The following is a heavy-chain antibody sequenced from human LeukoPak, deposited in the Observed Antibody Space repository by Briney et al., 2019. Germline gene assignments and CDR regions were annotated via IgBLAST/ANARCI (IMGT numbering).Heavy chain of an antibody. CDR1: GGSISSYY. CDR2: IYYSGST. D-gene: IGHD3-22*01. CDR3: ARVLATMIVVPGAFDI. Sequence: SETLSLTCTVSGGSISSYYWSWIRQPPGKGLEWIGYIYYSGSTNYNPSLKSRVTISVDTSKHQFSLKLSSVTAADTAVYYCARVLATMIVVPGAFDIWGQGTMVTVSS. J-gene: IGHJ3*02. V-gene: IGHV4-59*01.